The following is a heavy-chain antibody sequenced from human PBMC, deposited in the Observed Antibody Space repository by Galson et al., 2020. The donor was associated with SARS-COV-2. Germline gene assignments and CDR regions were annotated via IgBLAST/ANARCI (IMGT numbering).Heavy chain of an antibody. V-gene: IGHV4-31*03. CDR1: GDSVSRGDYW. J-gene: IGHJ2*01. CDR3: ARTVPLTATAAWYFDL. CDR2: MYHSGTA. Sequence: SEPLSLTCTVSGDSVSRGDYWWSWIRQHPGKGLEWIGYMYHSGTAHYNPSLKSRVAISADTSKNQLSLKLSSVTAADTAVYFCARTVPLTATAAWYFDLWGRGTLFTVSS. D-gene: IGHD3-9*01.